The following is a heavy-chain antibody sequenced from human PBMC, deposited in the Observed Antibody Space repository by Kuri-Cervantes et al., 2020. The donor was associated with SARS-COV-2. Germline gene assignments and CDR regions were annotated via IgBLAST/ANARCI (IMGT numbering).Heavy chain of an antibody. CDR2: ITGDGGST. CDR3: VKGSAASRPYYFDS. D-gene: IGHD3-10*01. Sequence: GGSLRLSCAASGITFSSYAMSWVRQAPGKGLEWVSAITGDGGSTYHADSVKGRFTISRDNSKTTLFLQMNSLRAEDTAVYHCVKGSAASRPYYFDSWGQGTLVTVSS. J-gene: IGHJ4*02. CDR1: GITFSSYA. V-gene: IGHV3-23*01.